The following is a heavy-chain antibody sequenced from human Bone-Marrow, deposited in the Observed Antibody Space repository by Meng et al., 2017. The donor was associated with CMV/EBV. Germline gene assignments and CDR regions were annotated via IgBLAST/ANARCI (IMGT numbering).Heavy chain of an antibody. Sequence: GGSRRLSCAASGFTFSSYWMSWVRQAPGKGLVWVSLINSDGSSTTYADSVKGRFTISRDNAKNTLYLQMNSLRAEDTAVYYCAREDGIAARLSYYYGKDVWGQGTTVTVSS. J-gene: IGHJ6*02. V-gene: IGHV3-74*01. CDR1: GFTFSSYW. CDR2: INSDGSST. CDR3: AREDGIAARLSYYYGKDV. D-gene: IGHD6-6*01.